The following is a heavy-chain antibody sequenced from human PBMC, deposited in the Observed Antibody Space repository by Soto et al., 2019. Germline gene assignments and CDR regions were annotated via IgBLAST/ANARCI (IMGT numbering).Heavy chain of an antibody. CDR2: ISPSSGGT. Sequence: QVQLVQSGAEVKKPGASVRVSCKASGYTFTSYYIHWVRQAPGHGPEWMGMISPSSGGTDYAQKFQGRVTMTRATSTSTVYMELSSLRSEDTAVYYCTRSIITTAGTDAFDLWGQGTLVTVSS. J-gene: IGHJ3*01. CDR3: TRSIITTAGTDAFDL. V-gene: IGHV1-46*03. D-gene: IGHD6-13*01. CDR1: GYTFTSYY.